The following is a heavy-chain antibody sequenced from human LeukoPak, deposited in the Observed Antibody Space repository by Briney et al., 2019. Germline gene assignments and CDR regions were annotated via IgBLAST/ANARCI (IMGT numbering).Heavy chain of an antibody. CDR3: ARGAYYYDSSGYPFDY. J-gene: IGHJ4*02. V-gene: IGHV1-69*05. CDR2: INPIFGTA. CDR1: GGTFSSYA. D-gene: IGHD3-22*01. Sequence: ASVKVSCKASGGTFSSYAISWVRQAPGQGLEWMGGINPIFGTANYAQKFQGRVTITTDESTSTAYMELSSLRSEDTAVYYCARGAYYYDSSGYPFDYWGQGTLVTVSS.